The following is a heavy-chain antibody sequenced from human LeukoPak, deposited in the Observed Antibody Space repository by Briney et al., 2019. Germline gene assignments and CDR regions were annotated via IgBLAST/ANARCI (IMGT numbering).Heavy chain of an antibody. J-gene: IGHJ4*02. CDR3: ARTMKCTNGVCYTYNFDY. V-gene: IGHV4-34*01. CDR1: GGSFSGYY. CDR2: INHSGST. D-gene: IGHD2-8*01. Sequence: PSETLSLTCAVYGGSFSGYYWSWIRQPPGKGLEWIGEINHSGSTNYNPSLKSRVTIPVDTSKNQFSLKLSSVTAADTAVYYCARTMKCTNGVCYTYNFDYWGQGTLVTVSS.